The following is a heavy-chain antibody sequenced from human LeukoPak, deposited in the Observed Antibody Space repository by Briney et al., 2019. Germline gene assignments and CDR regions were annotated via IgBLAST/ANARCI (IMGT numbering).Heavy chain of an antibody. V-gene: IGHV3-30-3*01. CDR3: AREAGGYCSSTSCPMHAFDI. CDR2: ISYDGSNK. D-gene: IGHD2-2*01. J-gene: IGHJ3*02. CDR1: GFTFSSYA. Sequence: GGSLRLSCAASGFTFSSYAMYWVRQAPGKGLEWVAVISYDGSNKYYADSVKGRFTISRDNAKNSLYLQMNSLRAEDTAVYYCAREAGGYCSSTSCPMHAFDIWGQGTMVTVSS.